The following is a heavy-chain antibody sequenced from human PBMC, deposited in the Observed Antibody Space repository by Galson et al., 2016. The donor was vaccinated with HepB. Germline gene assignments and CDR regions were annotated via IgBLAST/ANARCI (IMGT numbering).Heavy chain of an antibody. V-gene: IGHV3-7*01. Sequence: SLRLSCAASAFTFSTYWMSWVRQAPGKGLEWVANINQDGSEKSYVDSVKGRFTISRDNAKNSLYLHMNSLRAGDTAGYYCVRGSYSSDRYRTSAYDFGMDVWGKGTPVTVSS. CDR2: INQDGSEK. CDR1: AFTFSTYW. J-gene: IGHJ6*04. D-gene: IGHD6-19*01. CDR3: VRGSYSSDRYRTSAYDFGMDV.